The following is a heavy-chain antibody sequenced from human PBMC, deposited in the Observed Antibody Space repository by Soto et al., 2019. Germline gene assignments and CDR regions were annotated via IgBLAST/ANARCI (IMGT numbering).Heavy chain of an antibody. CDR1: GTSFSGYF. CDR3: ARELRFLGFVPFAP. Sequence: QVQLQQWGAGLLKPSETLSLTCAVHGTSFSGYFWSWIRQTPGKGLEWIGEVDDTGLTHYNPSLKTSITMPVNKSKKQCSLRLNSVPAADTGVYDSARELRFLGFVPFAPWGQGILVTVSP. J-gene: IGHJ5*02. CDR2: VDDTGLT. V-gene: IGHV4-34*01. D-gene: IGHD3-3*01.